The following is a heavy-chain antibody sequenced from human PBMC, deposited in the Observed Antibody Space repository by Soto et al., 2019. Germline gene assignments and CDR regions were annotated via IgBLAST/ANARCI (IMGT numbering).Heavy chain of an antibody. V-gene: IGHV2-26*01. CDR3: ARALGGYSYGYATTRSVVADY. J-gene: IGHJ4*02. D-gene: IGHD5-18*01. CDR1: GFSLSNARMG. CDR2: IFSNDEK. Sequence: QVTLKESGPVLVKPTETLTLTCTVSGFSLSNARMGVSWIRQPPGKALEWLAHIFSNDEKSYSTSLKSRLTISKDTSKSQVVLTMTNMDPVDTATYYCARALGGYSYGYATTRSVVADYWGQGTLVTVSS.